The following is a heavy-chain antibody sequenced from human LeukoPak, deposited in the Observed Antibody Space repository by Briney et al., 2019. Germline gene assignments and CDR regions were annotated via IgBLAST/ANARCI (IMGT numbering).Heavy chain of an antibody. CDR2: ISGSGGST. CDR3: AKTHFPAPTWANDAFDI. CDR1: GFTFSSYA. Sequence: GGSLRLSCAASGFTFSSYAMSWVRQAPGKGLEWVSAISGSGGSTHHADSVRGRFAVSRDNSKNTLYLQMNGLRAEDTAVYYCAKTHFPAPTWANDAFDIWGQGTVVTVSS. V-gene: IGHV3-23*01. D-gene: IGHD2-2*01. J-gene: IGHJ3*02.